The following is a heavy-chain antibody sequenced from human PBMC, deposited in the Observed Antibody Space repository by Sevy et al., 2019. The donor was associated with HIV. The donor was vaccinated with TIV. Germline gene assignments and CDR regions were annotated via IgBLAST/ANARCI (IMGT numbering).Heavy chain of an antibody. CDR2: INQEERHI. CDR1: GFTFSNFW. D-gene: IGHD7-27*01. V-gene: IGHV3-7*01. Sequence: GGSLRLSCEVSGFTFSNFWMTWVRQSPGKGLEWVAYINQEERHINLLDSVRGRFTISRDNAKNSLYLQMDGLRAEDTAIYYCARDPDWGALDRWGQGTLVTVSS. J-gene: IGHJ5*02. CDR3: ARDPDWGALDR.